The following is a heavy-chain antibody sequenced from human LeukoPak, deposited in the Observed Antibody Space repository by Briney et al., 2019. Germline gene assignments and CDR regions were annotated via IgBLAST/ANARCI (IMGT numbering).Heavy chain of an antibody. CDR1: GGSISSYY. Sequence: AETLSLTCTVSGGSISSYYWSWVRQPPGKGLEWIGYIYYSRSTNSPPSLNSRLTISVDTSKNQFSLTLSSVTAADTAVYYCARHPGYGDSPFDYWGQGTLVTVSS. D-gene: IGHD4-17*01. V-gene: IGHV4-59*08. CDR3: ARHPGYGDSPFDY. CDR2: IYYSRST. J-gene: IGHJ4*02.